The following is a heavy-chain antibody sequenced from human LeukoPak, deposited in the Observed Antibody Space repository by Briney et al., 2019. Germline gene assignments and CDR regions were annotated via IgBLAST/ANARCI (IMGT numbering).Heavy chain of an antibody. J-gene: IGHJ6*02. CDR1: GYTFTSYG. CDR3: ARDETVDTAMVQDYYYGMDV. V-gene: IGHV1-18*01. Sequence: ASVKVSCKASGYTFTSYGISWARQAPGQGLEWMGWISAYNGNTNYAQKLQGRVTMTTDTSTSTAYMELRSLRSDDTAVYYCARDETVDTAMVQDYYYGMDVWGQGTTVTVSS. CDR2: ISAYNGNT. D-gene: IGHD5-18*01.